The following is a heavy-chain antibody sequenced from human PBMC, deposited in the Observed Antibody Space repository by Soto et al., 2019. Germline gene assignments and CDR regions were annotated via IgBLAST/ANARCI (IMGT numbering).Heavy chain of an antibody. J-gene: IGHJ4*02. Sequence: GESLKISCKGSGYSFTSYWIGWVRQMPGKGLEWMGIIYPGDSDTRYSPSFQGQVTISADKSISTAYLQWSSLKASDTAMYYCARMYYDFWSGYYFDYWGQGTLLTVSS. V-gene: IGHV5-51*01. CDR3: ARMYYDFWSGYYFDY. D-gene: IGHD3-3*01. CDR1: GYSFTSYW. CDR2: IYPGDSDT.